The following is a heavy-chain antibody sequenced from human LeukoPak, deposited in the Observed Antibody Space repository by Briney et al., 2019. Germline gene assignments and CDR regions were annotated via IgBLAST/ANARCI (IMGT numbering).Heavy chain of an antibody. D-gene: IGHD1-26*01. J-gene: IGHJ4*02. CDR3: AKDGSGTYYKFHFDY. CDR2: VSDSGSST. CDR1: VFTFSNFS. Sequence: GGSLRLSCAASVFTFSNFSMSWVRQAPGKGLEWVSTVSDSGSSTYYADSVKGRFTISRDNSKNTLYLQMNSLRAEDTAVFYCAKDGSGTYYKFHFDYWGQGALVTVSS. V-gene: IGHV3-23*01.